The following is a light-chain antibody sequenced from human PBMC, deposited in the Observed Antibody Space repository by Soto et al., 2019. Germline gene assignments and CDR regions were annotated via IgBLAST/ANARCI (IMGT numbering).Light chain of an antibody. J-gene: IGKJ1*01. CDR2: GAS. CDR3: QQYGNSPQT. Sequence: EIVLTQSPGTLSLSPGERATLSCRASQSFSSSYLALYQQKPGQSPSLLIYGASIRATGIPDRCSGSGSGTDFTLTISRLEPEDFAVYYCQQYGNSPQTFGQGTKVDIK. V-gene: IGKV3-20*01. CDR1: QSFSSSY.